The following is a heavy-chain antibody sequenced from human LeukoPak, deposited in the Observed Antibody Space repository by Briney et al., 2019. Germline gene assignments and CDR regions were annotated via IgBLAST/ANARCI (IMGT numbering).Heavy chain of an antibody. CDR2: IYTSGST. D-gene: IGHD2-15*01. CDR1: GGSISSGSYY. V-gene: IGHV4-61*02. Sequence: SQTLSLTCTVSGGSISSGSYYWSWIRQPAGKGLEWIGRIYTSGSTNYNPSLKSRVTISVDTSKNQFSLKLSSVTAADTAVYYCAKEGGSKAKIFDYWGQGTLVTVSS. J-gene: IGHJ4*02. CDR3: AKEGGSKAKIFDY.